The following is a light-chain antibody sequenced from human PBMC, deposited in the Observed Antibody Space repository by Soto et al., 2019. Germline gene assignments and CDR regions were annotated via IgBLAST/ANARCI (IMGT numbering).Light chain of an antibody. J-gene: IGKJ5*01. CDR1: QSVSSK. V-gene: IGKV3-15*01. Sequence: ELAMTQSPTTPSVSPGERATLSCRASQSVSSKLAWYQQKPGQPPRLLIFDASARASGVPARFSGSGSGTEFILTISGLQSEDFAVYYCQQYNDWPPYTFGQGTRLEIK. CDR3: QQYNDWPPYT. CDR2: DAS.